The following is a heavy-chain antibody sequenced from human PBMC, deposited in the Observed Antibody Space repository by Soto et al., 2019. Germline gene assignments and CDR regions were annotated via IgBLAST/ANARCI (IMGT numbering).Heavy chain of an antibody. CDR1: VATFSSYA. V-gene: IGHV1-69*12. Sequence: QVQLVQSGAEVKKPGSSVKVSCKASVATFSSYAISWVRQAPGQWLEWMGGIIPIFGTADYAQKFQGRVTINEDEYTSTAYMELSSLRSEDTAVYYCARHVPAAGYYYGMDVWGQGTTVTVSS. J-gene: IGHJ6*02. D-gene: IGHD2-2*01. CDR2: IIPIFGTA. CDR3: ARHVPAAGYYYGMDV.